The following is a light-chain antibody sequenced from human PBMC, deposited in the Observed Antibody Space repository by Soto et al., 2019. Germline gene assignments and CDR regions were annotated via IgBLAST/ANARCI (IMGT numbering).Light chain of an antibody. CDR1: QSVRNY. CDR2: DAS. Sequence: EIVLTQSPATLSLSPGERATLSCRASQSVRNYLAWYQQKPGQAPRLLIYDASNRATGIPTRFSGSGSGTDFTLTISSLEPEDFAVYYCQQRSNWPRTFGQGTQLEIK. J-gene: IGKJ2*02. CDR3: QQRSNWPRT. V-gene: IGKV3-11*01.